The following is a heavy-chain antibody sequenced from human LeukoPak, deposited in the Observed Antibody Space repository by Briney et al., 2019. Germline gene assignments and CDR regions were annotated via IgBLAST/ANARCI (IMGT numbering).Heavy chain of an antibody. CDR1: GGSINTNTFF. CDR2: VFYSGST. D-gene: IGHD3-3*01. J-gene: IGHJ6*03. V-gene: IGHV4-39*01. Sequence: PSESLSLTCGVSGGSINTNTFFWGWIRQPPGKGLEWMGNVFYSGSTMNNPSLKSRVTMSIDTSKSQFSLSLSSVTAADTAMYWCVRQSRIFGVTRPGYMDVWGKGIMVSVSS. CDR3: VRQSRIFGVTRPGYMDV.